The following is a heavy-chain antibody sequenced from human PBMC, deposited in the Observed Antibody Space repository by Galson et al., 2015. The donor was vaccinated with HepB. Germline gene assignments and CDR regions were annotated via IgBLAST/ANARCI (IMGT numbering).Heavy chain of an antibody. Sequence: SLRLSCAASGFTFSNYDMNWVRQAPGKGLEWVSSIASSSSYIFYADSVRGRFTISRDNAKSSLYLQMSSLRAEDTAFYYCARQGSYGELDYWGQGTLVSVSS. J-gene: IGHJ4*02. D-gene: IGHD4-17*01. V-gene: IGHV3-21*01. CDR3: ARQGSYGELDY. CDR1: GFTFSNYD. CDR2: IASSSSYI.